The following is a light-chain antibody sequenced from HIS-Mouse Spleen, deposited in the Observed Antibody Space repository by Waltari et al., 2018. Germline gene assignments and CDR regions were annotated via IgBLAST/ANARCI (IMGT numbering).Light chain of an antibody. CDR1: SSDVGGYNY. V-gene: IGLV2-11*01. J-gene: IGLJ3*02. Sequence: QSALTQPRPVSGSPGQSVPISCTGTSSDVGGYNYVSWYQRHPGKAPKLMIYDVSKRPSGVPDRFSGSKSGNTASLTISGLQAEDEADYYCCSYAGSYTWVFGGGTKLTVL. CDR3: CSYAGSYTWV. CDR2: DVS.